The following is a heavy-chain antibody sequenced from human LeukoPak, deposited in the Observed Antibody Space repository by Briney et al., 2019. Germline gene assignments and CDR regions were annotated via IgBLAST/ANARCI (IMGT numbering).Heavy chain of an antibody. CDR3: ARQYTSTWNGGFDP. CDR1: GGSISSSSYY. V-gene: IGHV4-39*01. J-gene: IGHJ5*02. Sequence: PSETLSLTCTVSGGSISSSSYYWGWIRQPPGKGLEWIGTIYYSWTTYYNPSLKSLITISVNTSKNQFSLKLSPVNAVHQADYFCARQYTSTWNGGFDPWGQGTLVTVSS. CDR2: IYYSWTT. D-gene: IGHD6-13*01.